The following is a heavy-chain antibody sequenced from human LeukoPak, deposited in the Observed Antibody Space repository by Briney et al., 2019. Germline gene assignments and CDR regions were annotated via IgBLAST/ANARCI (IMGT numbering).Heavy chain of an antibody. CDR3: ARVGVTYCSSTSCYPDY. D-gene: IGHD2-2*01. V-gene: IGHV3-7*01. CDR2: IKEDGSEK. Sequence: GGSLRLSCAASGFTFSDYYMSWVRQAPGKGLEWVANIKEDGSEKYYVDSVKGRFTISRDNAKNSLYLQMNSLRAEDTAVYYCARVGVTYCSSTSCYPDYWGQGTLVTVSS. J-gene: IGHJ4*02. CDR1: GFTFSDYY.